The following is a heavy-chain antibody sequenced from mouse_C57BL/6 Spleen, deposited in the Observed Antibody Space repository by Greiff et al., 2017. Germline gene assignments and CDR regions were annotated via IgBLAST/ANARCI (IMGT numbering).Heavy chain of an antibody. J-gene: IGHJ3*01. CDR2: INPNNGGT. Sequence: DVKLQESGPVLAKPGASVKIPCKASGYTFTDYNMDWVKQSHGKSLEWIGDINPNNGGTIYNQKFKGKATLTVVKSSSTAYVELRSLTSEDTAVYYSKRLGYDYDGAWFAYWGQGTLVTVSA. V-gene: IGHV1-18*01. CDR3: KRLGYDYDGAWFAY. CDR1: GYTFTDYN. D-gene: IGHD2-4*01.